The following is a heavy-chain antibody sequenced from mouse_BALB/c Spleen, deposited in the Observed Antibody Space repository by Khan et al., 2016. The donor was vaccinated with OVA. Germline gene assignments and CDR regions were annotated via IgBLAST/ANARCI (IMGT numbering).Heavy chain of an antibody. CDR3: ASSGYGAFAY. CDR1: GYSFTDYT. D-gene: IGHD3-1*01. J-gene: IGHJ3*01. CDR2: INPYNGDT. V-gene: IGHV1-18*01. Sequence: EVQLQQSGPELVKPGASMKISCKASGYSFTDYTLNWVKQSHGRNLEWIGLINPYNGDTIYNQKFKGKATLAVDKSSRTAYMELLSLTFEDTAVDHGASSGYGAFAYWGQGTLVTVSA.